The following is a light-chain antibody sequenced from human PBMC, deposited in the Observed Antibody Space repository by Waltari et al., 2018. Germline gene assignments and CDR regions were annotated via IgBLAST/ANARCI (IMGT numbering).Light chain of an antibody. CDR2: AAS. J-gene: IGKJ1*01. CDR1: QGIRND. CDR3: LQDYIYPWT. V-gene: IGKV1-6*01. Sequence: AIQMTQSPSSLSASVGDRVTITCRASQGIRNDLGWYSQKPGKAPKVLIHAASSLQRGVPTRFSGSGSGTDFTLTISSLQPDDFATYYCLQDYIYPWTFGQGTKVEIK.